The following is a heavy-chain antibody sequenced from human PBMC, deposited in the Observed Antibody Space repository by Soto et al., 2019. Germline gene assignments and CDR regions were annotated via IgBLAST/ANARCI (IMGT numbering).Heavy chain of an antibody. Sequence: SETLSLTCTVSGGSISSSSYYWGWIRQPPGKGLEWIGYIYYSGSTNYNPSLKSRVTISVDTSKNQFSLKLSSVTAADTAVYYCARRGAYYYGSGSSYYYYYYMDVWGKGTTVTVSS. V-gene: IGHV4-39*07. D-gene: IGHD3-10*01. CDR1: GGSISSSSYY. CDR3: ARRGAYYYGSGSSYYYYYYMDV. CDR2: IYYSGST. J-gene: IGHJ6*03.